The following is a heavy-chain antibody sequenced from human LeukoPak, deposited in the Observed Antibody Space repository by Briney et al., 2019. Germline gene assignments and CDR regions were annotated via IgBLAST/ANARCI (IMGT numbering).Heavy chain of an antibody. CDR1: GFTFSDYY. CDR3: ARSQSHDY. CDR2: KRNSSRYT. V-gene: IGHV3-11*03. J-gene: IGHJ4*02. Sequence: GASLRLSCAASGFTFSDYYMSWIRQAPGKGLEWVSYKRNSSRYTNYADSVKGRFTIFRENAKNSLYLQMNSLRADDTAVYYCARSQSHDYWGQGTLAT.